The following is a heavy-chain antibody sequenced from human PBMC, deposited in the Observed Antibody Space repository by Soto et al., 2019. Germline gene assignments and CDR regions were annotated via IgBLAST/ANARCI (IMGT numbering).Heavy chain of an antibody. CDR2: IIPIFGTP. CDR3: ARDRDDYGSGNYYNRIDF. CDR1: GGIFSTYA. J-gene: IGHJ4*02. V-gene: IGHV1-69*01. Sequence: QVQLVQSGAEVKKPGSSVKVSCKASGGIFSTYAISWLRQAPGQGLEWMGGIIPIFGTPNYAQRFQGRVTITADESTNTSYMELSRLKSADTAVYYCARDRDDYGSGNYYNRIDFWGQGTLVTVSS. D-gene: IGHD3-10*01.